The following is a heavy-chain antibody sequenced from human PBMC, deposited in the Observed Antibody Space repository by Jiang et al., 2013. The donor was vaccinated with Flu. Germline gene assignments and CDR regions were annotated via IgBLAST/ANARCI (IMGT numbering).Heavy chain of an antibody. CDR3: ARDFDGSESVLFY. CDR1: GGTFTSYT. V-gene: IGHV1-69*04. Sequence: QSGAEVKKPGSSVKVSCKASGGTFTSYTFSWVRQAPGQGLEWMGWIIPILGQTNYAEKFQDRFTITADKSTGTAYMELSSLRSEDTAVYYCARDFDGSESVLFYWGQGTLVTVSS. D-gene: IGHD3-10*01. J-gene: IGHJ4*02. CDR2: IIPILGQT.